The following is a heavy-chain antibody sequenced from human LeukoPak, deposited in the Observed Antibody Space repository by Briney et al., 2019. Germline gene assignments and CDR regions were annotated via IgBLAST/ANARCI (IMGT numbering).Heavy chain of an antibody. D-gene: IGHD6-19*01. Sequence: GGSLRLSCAASGFTFSSYAMHWVRQAPGKGLEWVAVISYDGSNKYYADSVKGRFTISRDNSKNTLFLQVNSLRAEDTAVYYCAKVAGYSSRDALDIWGQGTMVTVSS. J-gene: IGHJ3*02. CDR2: ISYDGSNK. CDR1: GFTFSSYA. CDR3: AKVAGYSSRDALDI. V-gene: IGHV3-30-3*01.